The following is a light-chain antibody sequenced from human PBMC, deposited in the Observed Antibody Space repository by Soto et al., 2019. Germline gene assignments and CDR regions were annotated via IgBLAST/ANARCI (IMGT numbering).Light chain of an antibody. J-gene: IGKJ1*01. Sequence: IVLTQSPGTLSLSPGERATLSCRASESVSSSYLAWYQQKPVQAPRRLIYGASSRATVISDRYSGSGSGTDFALTISRVEPGDFAVYYCQHYGCTPGTFGQGTKVEI. V-gene: IGKV3-20*01. CDR1: ESVSSSY. CDR2: GAS. CDR3: QHYGCTPGT.